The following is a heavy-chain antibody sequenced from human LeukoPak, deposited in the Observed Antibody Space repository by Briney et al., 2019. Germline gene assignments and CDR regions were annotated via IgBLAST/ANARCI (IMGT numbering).Heavy chain of an antibody. CDR2: LSGSGGST. CDR3: AKERDYGPADY. J-gene: IGHJ4*02. Sequence: GGSLRLSCAAFGFIFNKHAMSWVRQAPGKGLEWVSGLSGSGGSTDYADSVEGRFTVSRDNSKNTLFLQMNSLRAEDTAIYYCAKERDYGPADYWGQGTLVTVSS. V-gene: IGHV3-23*01. D-gene: IGHD4/OR15-4a*01. CDR1: GFIFNKHA.